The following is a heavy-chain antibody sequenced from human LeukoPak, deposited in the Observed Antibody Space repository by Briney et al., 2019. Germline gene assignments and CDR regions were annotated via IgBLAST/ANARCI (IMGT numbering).Heavy chain of an antibody. Sequence: ASVKVSCKASGYTFSSYYIHWVRQAPGQGLEWMGIINPSGGITTYAQKFEGRVTMTRDTSTSTVDMKLSRLRSEDTAVYYCATKITMLTRMYYFDFWGQGTLVTVSS. CDR3: ATKITMLTRMYYFDF. CDR1: GYTFSSYY. V-gene: IGHV1-46*01. J-gene: IGHJ4*02. CDR2: INPSGGIT. D-gene: IGHD1-1*01.